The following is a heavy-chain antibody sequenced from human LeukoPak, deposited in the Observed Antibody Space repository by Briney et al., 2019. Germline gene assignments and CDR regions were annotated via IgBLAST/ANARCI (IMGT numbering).Heavy chain of an antibody. CDR3: ARGGPSPRLRIQLWLGAFDI. CDR2: INHSGST. Sequence: SETLSLTCTVSGGSISSYYWSWIRQPPGKGLEWIGEINHSGSTNYNPSLKSRVTISVDTSKNQFSLKLSSVTAADTAVYYCARGGPSPRLRIQLWLGAFDIWGQGTMVTVSS. J-gene: IGHJ3*02. V-gene: IGHV4-34*01. CDR1: GGSISSYY. D-gene: IGHD5-18*01.